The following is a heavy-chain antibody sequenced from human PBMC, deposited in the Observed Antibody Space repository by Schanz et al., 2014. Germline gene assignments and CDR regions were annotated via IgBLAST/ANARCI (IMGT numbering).Heavy chain of an antibody. CDR2: ISSGGGST. CDR3: ARGGFGEVSYFDY. J-gene: IGHJ4*02. CDR1: GFSFSDHA. Sequence: EVQLVESGGGLVQPGGSLRLSCTASGFSFSDHAMDWVRQAPGKGLEWVSSISSGGGSTYYADSVKGRFTISRDNSKNTLYLQMNSLRPEDTAVYYCARGGFGEVSYFDYWGQGTLVTVSS. V-gene: IGHV3-23*04. D-gene: IGHD3-10*01.